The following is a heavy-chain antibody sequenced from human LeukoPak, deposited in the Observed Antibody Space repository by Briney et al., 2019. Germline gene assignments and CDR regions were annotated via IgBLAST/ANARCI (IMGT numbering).Heavy chain of an antibody. J-gene: IGHJ4*02. CDR2: IASDGSST. Sequence: GGSLRLSCAASGFTFSSYWMNWVRQAPGKGLVWVSRIASDGSSTTYADSVKGRFSISRDNAKNTLYLQMNSLRAEDSALYYCAKVRVGTSDCFDYWGQGTLVTVSS. CDR1: GFTFSSYW. V-gene: IGHV3-74*01. D-gene: IGHD5-12*01. CDR3: AKVRVGTSDCFDY.